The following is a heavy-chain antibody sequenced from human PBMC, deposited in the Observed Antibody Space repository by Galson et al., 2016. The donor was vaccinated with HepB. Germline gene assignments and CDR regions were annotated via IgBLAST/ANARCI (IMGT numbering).Heavy chain of an antibody. J-gene: IGHJ6*02. V-gene: IGHV6-1*01. CDR1: GDSVSRNSVA. CDR3: ARGLLKDGLDV. Sequence: CAISGDSVSRNSVAWNWIRQSPSGGLEWLGRTYYRSKWFNDYAVSVKSRITINADTSKNQFSLQLNSVTPEDTAVYYCARGLLKDGLDVWGQGTTVTVSS. CDR2: TYYRSKWFN.